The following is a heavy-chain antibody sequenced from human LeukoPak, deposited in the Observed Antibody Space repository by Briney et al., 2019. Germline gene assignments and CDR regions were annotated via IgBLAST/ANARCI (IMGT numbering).Heavy chain of an antibody. D-gene: IGHD6-13*01. Sequence: SVKVSCKASGFTFTSSAVQWVRQARGQRLEWIGWIVVGSGNTNYAQKFQERVTITRDMSTSTAYMELSSLRSEDTAVYYCARGLPRYSSSWYGGYYFDYWGQGSLVTVSS. V-gene: IGHV1-58*01. CDR3: ARGLPRYSSSWYGGYYFDY. CDR2: IVVGSGNT. J-gene: IGHJ4*02. CDR1: GFTFTSSA.